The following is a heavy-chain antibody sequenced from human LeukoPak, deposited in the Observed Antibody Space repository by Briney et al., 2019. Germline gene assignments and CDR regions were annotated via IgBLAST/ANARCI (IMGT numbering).Heavy chain of an antibody. CDR3: ARVLDPYNWNYVDV. V-gene: IGHV3-74*01. Sequence: GGSLRLSCAASGFTFSSYWMHWVRHAPGKGLVWVSRINSDGSGTIYADSVKGRFTIYRDNAKNTLYLQMNSLRAEDTAVYYCARVLDPYNWNYVDVWGKGTTVTVSS. CDR2: INSDGSGT. D-gene: IGHD1-20*01. J-gene: IGHJ6*03. CDR1: GFTFSSYW.